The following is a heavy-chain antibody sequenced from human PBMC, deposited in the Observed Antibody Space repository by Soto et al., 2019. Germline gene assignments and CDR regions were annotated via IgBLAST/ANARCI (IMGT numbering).Heavy chain of an antibody. V-gene: IGHV4-59*01. CDR2: IHYNGNT. CDR1: GDAIGAYS. CDR3: AREGNLGRWLQPLDF. J-gene: IGHJ4*02. Sequence: SETLYLSRTVSGDAIGAYSWIWFRQPPGKGLEWIGNIHYNGNTKYSPSLKSRVTMSVDTSKNHFSLRLISVTAADTAIYFCAREGNLGRWLQPLDFWGQGTLVT. D-gene: IGHD5-12*01.